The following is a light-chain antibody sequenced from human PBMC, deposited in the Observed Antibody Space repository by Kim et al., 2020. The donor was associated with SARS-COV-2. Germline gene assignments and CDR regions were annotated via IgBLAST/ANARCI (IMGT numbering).Light chain of an antibody. CDR1: IGRN. J-gene: IGKJ5*01. Sequence: IGRNLHWYQQKPDQSPKLLIKYASQSMSGVPSRFSGSGSGTDFTLTINSLEAEDAAAYYCHQTSNLPITFSQGTQLEIK. CDR2: YAS. CDR3: HQTSNLPIT. V-gene: IGKV6D-21*02.